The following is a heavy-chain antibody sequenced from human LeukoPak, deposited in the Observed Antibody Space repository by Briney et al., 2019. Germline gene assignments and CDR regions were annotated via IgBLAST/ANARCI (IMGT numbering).Heavy chain of an antibody. D-gene: IGHD4-23*01. CDR3: ARSPIELWLQDYGGNGVFDY. Sequence: GASVKVSCKASGYTFTGYYMHWVRQAPGQGLEWMGWINPNSGGTNYAQKFQGRVTMTRDTSISTAYMELSRLRSDDTAVYYCARSPIELWLQDYGGNGVFDYGGQGTLVTVPS. CDR1: GYTFTGYY. V-gene: IGHV1-2*02. J-gene: IGHJ4*02. CDR2: INPNSGGT.